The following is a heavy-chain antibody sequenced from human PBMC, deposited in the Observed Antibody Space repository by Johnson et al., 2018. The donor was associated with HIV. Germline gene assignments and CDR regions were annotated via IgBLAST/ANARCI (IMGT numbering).Heavy chain of an antibody. J-gene: IGHJ3*01. CDR2: INWNGGNT. V-gene: IGHV3-20*04. D-gene: IGHD4-23*01. Sequence: VQLVESGGGVVRPWESLRLSCAASGFTFHDNGMTWVRQVSGKGLEWVSSINWNGGNTGYADSVKGRFTISRDNDENSLYLQMNSLRAEDTALYYCARVSDDYGGNPAAWGAFDVWGQGTMVTVSS. CDR1: GFTFHDNG. CDR3: ARVSDDYGGNPAAWGAFDV.